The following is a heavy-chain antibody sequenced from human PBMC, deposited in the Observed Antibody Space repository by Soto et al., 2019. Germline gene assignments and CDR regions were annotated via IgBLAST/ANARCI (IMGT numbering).Heavy chain of an antibody. CDR2: IDPSDSYI. D-gene: IGHD1-1*01. Sequence: GESLKISCKGSGYKFTNYWLSWVRQTPGKGLEWMGRIDPSDSYINYSPSFRGHVTISIDESISTAHLQWSSLKASDTATYYCAIVTAETAYHYFDFWGQGTLLTVSS. V-gene: IGHV5-10-1*01. CDR3: AIVTAETAYHYFDF. CDR1: GYKFTNYW. J-gene: IGHJ4*02.